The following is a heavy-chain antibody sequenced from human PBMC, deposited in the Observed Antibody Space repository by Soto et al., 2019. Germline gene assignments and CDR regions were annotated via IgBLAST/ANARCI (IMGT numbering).Heavy chain of an antibody. Sequence: QVQLQESGPGLVKPSQTLSLTCTVSGGSISSGAYYWSWIRQHPGKGLAWIGYIYYSGTTYYNPSLKSRLAISLDRSKNQFSLKLSSVTAADTALYYCARGYDTSGYWGGLDFDYWGQGTLVTVSS. CDR2: IYYSGTT. J-gene: IGHJ4*02. D-gene: IGHD3-22*01. CDR3: ARGYDTSGYWGGLDFDY. V-gene: IGHV4-31*03. CDR1: GGSISSGAYY.